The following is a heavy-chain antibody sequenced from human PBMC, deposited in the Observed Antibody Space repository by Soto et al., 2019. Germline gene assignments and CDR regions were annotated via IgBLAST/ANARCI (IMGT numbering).Heavy chain of an antibody. CDR2: IIPIFGTA. CDR3: ARAQSSGWSKGGFDP. CDR1: GGTFSSYA. V-gene: IGHV1-69*13. Sequence: ASVKVSCKASGGTFSSYAISWVRQAPGQGLEWMGGIIPIFGTANYAQKFQGRVTITADESTSTAYMELSSLRSEDTAVYYCARAQSSGWSKGGFDPWGQGTLVTVSS. D-gene: IGHD6-19*01. J-gene: IGHJ5*02.